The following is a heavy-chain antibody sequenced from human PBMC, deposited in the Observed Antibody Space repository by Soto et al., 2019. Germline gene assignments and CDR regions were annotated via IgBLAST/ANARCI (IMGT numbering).Heavy chain of an antibody. V-gene: IGHV4-31*03. CDR2: IYYSGTT. Sequence: SATLSLTCTVSGGSIHSSSYYWGWIRQPQGKGLEWIGYIYYSGTTYYNPSLNSRVTISLDASNNQFSLNLRSVTSADTAFYYCARGAKVRPVITLYHFYHWGQGTLETVAS. J-gene: IGHJ4*02. CDR3: ARGAKVRPVITLYHFYH. CDR1: GGSIHSSSYY. D-gene: IGHD3-22*01.